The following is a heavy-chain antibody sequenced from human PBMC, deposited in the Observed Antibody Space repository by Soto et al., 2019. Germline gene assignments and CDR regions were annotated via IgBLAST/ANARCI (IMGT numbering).Heavy chain of an antibody. V-gene: IGHV1-69*13. D-gene: IGHD6-13*01. Sequence: SVKVSCKASGGTFSSYAISWVRQAPGQGLEWMGGIIPIFGTANYAQKFQGRVTITADESTSTDYMELSSLRSEDTAVYYCARGRAAAGSGYFDYWGQGTLVTVSS. CDR3: ARGRAAAGSGYFDY. CDR1: GGTFSSYA. J-gene: IGHJ4*02. CDR2: IIPIFGTA.